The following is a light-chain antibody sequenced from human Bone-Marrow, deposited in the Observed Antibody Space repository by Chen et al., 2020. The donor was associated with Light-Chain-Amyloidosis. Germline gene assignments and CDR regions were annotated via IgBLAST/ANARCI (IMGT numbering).Light chain of an antibody. V-gene: IGLV3-25*03. CDR3: QSADSSGTYEVI. CDR2: RDT. CDR1: DLPTKY. Sequence: SYELTQPPSVSVSPGQTARITCSGDDLPTKYAYWYQQKPGQAPVLVIHRDTDRPSGISERFSGSSSGTTATLTISGVQAEYEADYHCQSADSSGTYEVIFGGGTKLTVL. J-gene: IGLJ2*01.